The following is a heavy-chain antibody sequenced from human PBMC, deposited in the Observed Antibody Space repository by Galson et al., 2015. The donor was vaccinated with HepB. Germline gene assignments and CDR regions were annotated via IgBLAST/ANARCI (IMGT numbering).Heavy chain of an antibody. Sequence: QSGAEVKKLGESLRISCKGSGYTFTSYWIAWVRQMPGKGLEWMGIIYPGDSDARYSPSFQGHVTISADKSVSTAYLQWSSLQASDNAIYYCARSYSSGSDFWGQGTLVTVSS. CDR3: ARSYSSGSDF. V-gene: IGHV5-51*03. D-gene: IGHD6-19*01. CDR1: GYTFTSYW. CDR2: IYPGDSDA. J-gene: IGHJ4*02.